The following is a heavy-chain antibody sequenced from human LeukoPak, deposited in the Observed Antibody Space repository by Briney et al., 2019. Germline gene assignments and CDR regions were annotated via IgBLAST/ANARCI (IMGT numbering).Heavy chain of an antibody. Sequence: SETVSLTCTVSGGSISSYYWNWIRQPPGKGLEWIGYISYSGNTNYNPSLKSRVTISVDTSKNQFSLKLSSVTAADTAVYFCATYTIAAGGYYYYSMDVWGQGTTVTVSS. J-gene: IGHJ6*02. CDR3: ATYTIAAGGYYYYSMDV. CDR2: ISYSGNT. CDR1: GGSISSYY. D-gene: IGHD6-13*01. V-gene: IGHV4-59*08.